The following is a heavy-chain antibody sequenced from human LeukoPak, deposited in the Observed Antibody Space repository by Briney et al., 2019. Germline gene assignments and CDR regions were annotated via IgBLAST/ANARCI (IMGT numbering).Heavy chain of an antibody. V-gene: IGHV1-18*01. J-gene: IGHJ4*02. Sequence: ASVKVSCKASGGTFSSYAISWVRQAPGQGLEWMGWISAYNGNTNYAQKLQGRVTMTTDTSTSTAYMELRSLRSDDTAVYYCARSPLRITMVRGVIFDYWGQGTLVTVSS. CDR1: GGTFSSYA. CDR2: ISAYNGNT. CDR3: ARSPLRITMVRGVIFDY. D-gene: IGHD3-10*01.